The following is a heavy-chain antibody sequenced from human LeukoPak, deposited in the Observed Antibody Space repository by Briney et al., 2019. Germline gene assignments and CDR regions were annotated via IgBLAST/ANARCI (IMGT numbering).Heavy chain of an antibody. J-gene: IGHJ4*02. CDR2: ISGSGGST. D-gene: IGHD5-18*01. CDR1: GFTFSSNA. Sequence: GGSLRLSCAASGFTFSSNAMSWVRQAPGKGLEWVSAISGSGGSTYYADSVKGRFTISRDNSKNTLYLQMNSLRAEDTAVYYCAKDGRGYSDGDYFDYWGQGTLVTVSS. V-gene: IGHV3-23*01. CDR3: AKDGRGYSDGDYFDY.